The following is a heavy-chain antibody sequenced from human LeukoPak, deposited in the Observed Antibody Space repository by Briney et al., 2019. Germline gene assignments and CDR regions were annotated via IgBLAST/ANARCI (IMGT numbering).Heavy chain of an antibody. CDR1: GFTFDDYA. CDR2: ISGDGGTT. Sequence: PGGSLRLSCAASGFTFDDYAMHWVRQVPGKGLEWVSFISGDGGTTYYADSVKGRFTISRDNSKNYLYLQMNSLGTEDSALYYCAKDGRWLKVGYSYHGVDVWGQGTTVTVFS. CDR3: AKDGRWLKVGYSYHGVDV. J-gene: IGHJ6*02. V-gene: IGHV3-43*02. D-gene: IGHD5-24*01.